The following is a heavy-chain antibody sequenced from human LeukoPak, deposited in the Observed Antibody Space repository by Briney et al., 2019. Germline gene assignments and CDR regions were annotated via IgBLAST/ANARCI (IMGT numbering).Heavy chain of an antibody. V-gene: IGHV1-46*01. CDR3: ARDGATWSDSSGYYDY. Sequence: ASVKVSCKASGYTFTSYYMHWVRQAPGQGLEWMGIINPSGGSTSYAQKFQGRVTMTRDMSTSTVYMELSSLRSEDTAVYFCARDGATWSDSSGYYDYWGQGTLVTVSS. CDR1: GYTFTSYY. D-gene: IGHD3-22*01. CDR2: INPSGGST. J-gene: IGHJ4*02.